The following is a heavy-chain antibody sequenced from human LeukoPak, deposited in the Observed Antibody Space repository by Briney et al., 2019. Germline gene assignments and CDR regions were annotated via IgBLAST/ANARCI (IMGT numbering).Heavy chain of an antibody. CDR2: IKQDGSDK. D-gene: IGHD2-2*01. CDR3: ARVLPVASRDY. J-gene: IGHJ4*02. CDR1: GFTFSTYW. V-gene: IGHV3-7*01. Sequence: PGGSLRLSCAASGFTFSTYWMSWVCQAPGKGLEWVANIKQDGSDKFYVDSVKGRFTISRDHAKNSMYLQMNSLRAEDTAVYYCARVLPVASRDYWGQGTLVTVSS.